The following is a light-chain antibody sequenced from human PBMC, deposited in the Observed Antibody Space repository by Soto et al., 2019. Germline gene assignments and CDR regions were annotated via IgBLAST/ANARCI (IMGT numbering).Light chain of an antibody. CDR3: QQYGSPSWA. CDR2: GAS. J-gene: IGKJ1*01. CDR1: QSVTSSY. Sequence: EIVLTQSPCTLSLSPGERATLSCRASQSVTSSYLAWYQQKPGQAPRLLIYGASSRTSDIPDRFSGSGSGTDFTLTISRLEPEDSAVYYCQQYGSPSWAFGQGTKVEIK. V-gene: IGKV3-20*01.